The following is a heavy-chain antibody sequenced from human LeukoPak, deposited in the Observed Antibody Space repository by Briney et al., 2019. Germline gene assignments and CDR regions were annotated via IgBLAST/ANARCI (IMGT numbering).Heavy chain of an antibody. Sequence: GGSLTLSCAASGFTFSSNAMSWVRQAAGKGLEWVSVISGSGCSTYYADSVKGRFTISRDNSKNTLYLQMNSLRAEDTAVYYCANQPSSPTGSGWYEEWYFDLWGRGTMVTVSS. D-gene: IGHD6-19*01. CDR1: GFTFSSNA. CDR3: ANQPSSPTGSGWYEEWYFDL. CDR2: ISGSGCST. V-gene: IGHV3-23*01. J-gene: IGHJ2*01.